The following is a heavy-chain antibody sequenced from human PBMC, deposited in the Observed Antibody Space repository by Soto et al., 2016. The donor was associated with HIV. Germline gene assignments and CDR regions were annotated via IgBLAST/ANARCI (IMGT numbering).Heavy chain of an antibody. Sequence: EVQLVESGGGLVKPGGSLRLSCAASGFTFSSYSMIWVRQPPGKGLEWVSSITSTGSSMYYADSVKGRFTFSRDNAKNSLSLEMNSLRAEDTAVYYCAKGGATLLNWFDSVGPVEPGSPSPQ. CDR1: GFTFSSYS. CDR3: AKGGATLLNWFDS. CDR2: ITSTGSSM. V-gene: IGHV3-21*06. D-gene: IGHD3-10*01. J-gene: IGHJ5*01.